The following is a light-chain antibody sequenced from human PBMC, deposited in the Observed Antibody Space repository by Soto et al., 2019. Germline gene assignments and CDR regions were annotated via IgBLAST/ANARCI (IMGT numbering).Light chain of an antibody. J-gene: IGLJ2*01. Sequence: QAVVTQPPSASGTPGQRVTISCSGSSSNIGSNYVFWYQHLPGTAPKLLIYRNNQRPSGVPDRLSGSKSGTSASLAISGRRSEDETDYYCAAWDDSRSGVVFGGGTKLTVL. CDR3: AAWDDSRSGVV. V-gene: IGLV1-47*01. CDR2: RNN. CDR1: SSNIGSNY.